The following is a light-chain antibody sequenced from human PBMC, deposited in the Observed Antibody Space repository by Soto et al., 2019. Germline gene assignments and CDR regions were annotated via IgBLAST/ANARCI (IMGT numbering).Light chain of an antibody. J-gene: IGLJ7*01. Sequence: QLVLTQPPSASGTPGQRVTISCSGSNSNIGGNTVNWYQQLPATAPKLLIHDNAQRPSGVPDRFSGSKSGTSASLAISGLQSEDEADYYCAAWDDSLKGPIFGGGTQLTVL. CDR1: NSNIGGNT. CDR3: AAWDDSLKGPI. CDR2: DNA. V-gene: IGLV1-44*01.